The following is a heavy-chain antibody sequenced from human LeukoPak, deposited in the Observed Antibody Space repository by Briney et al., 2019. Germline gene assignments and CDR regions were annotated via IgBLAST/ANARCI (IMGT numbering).Heavy chain of an antibody. CDR2: IYYSGST. J-gene: IGHJ4*02. Sequence: SETLSLTCTVSGGSISSYYWSWIRQPPGKGLEWIGYIYYSGSTNYNPSLKSRVTISVDTSKNQFSLKLSSVTAADTAVYYCAKAPSGNRPRGGDYWGQGTLVTVSS. CDR1: GGSISSYY. D-gene: IGHD1-26*01. CDR3: AKAPSGNRPRGGDY. V-gene: IGHV4-59*01.